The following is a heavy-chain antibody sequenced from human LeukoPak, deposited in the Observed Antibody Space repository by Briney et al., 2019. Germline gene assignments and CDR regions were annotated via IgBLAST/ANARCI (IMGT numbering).Heavy chain of an antibody. Sequence: PSETLSLTCTVSGYSISSGYYWGWIRQPPGKGLEWIGSIYHSGSTYYNPSLKSPVTISLDTSKSQVSLKLSSVTAADTAVYYCARAYYFYYYMDVWGKGTTVTVSS. J-gene: IGHJ6*03. CDR1: GYSISSGYY. CDR3: ARAYYFYYYMDV. V-gene: IGHV4-38-2*02. CDR2: IYHSGST.